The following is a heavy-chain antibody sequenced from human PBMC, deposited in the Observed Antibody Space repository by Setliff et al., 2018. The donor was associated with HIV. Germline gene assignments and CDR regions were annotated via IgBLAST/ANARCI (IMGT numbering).Heavy chain of an antibody. V-gene: IGHV3-49*04. CDR2: IRSKAYGGTT. J-gene: IGHJ6*03. CDR1: GFTFGDYA. D-gene: IGHD6-6*01. Sequence: GGSLRLSCTASGFTFGDYAMSWVRQAPGKGLEWVGFIRSKAYGGTTEYAASVKGRFTISRDDSKSIAYLQMNSLKTEDTAVYYCTRGTQNQLLHYYYYMDVWGNGTTVTVSS. CDR3: TRGTQNQLLHYYYYMDV.